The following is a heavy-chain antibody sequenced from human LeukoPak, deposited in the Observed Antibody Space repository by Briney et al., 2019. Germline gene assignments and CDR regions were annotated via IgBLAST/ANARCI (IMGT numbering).Heavy chain of an antibody. D-gene: IGHD3-10*01. J-gene: IGHJ4*02. Sequence: SQTLSLTCTVSGGSISSGSYYWSWIRQPAGKGLEWIGRIYTSGSANYNPSLKSRVTISVDTSKNQFSLKLSSVTAADTAVYYCARGTEEFGELLKVWGQGTLVTVSS. CDR2: IYTSGSA. V-gene: IGHV4-61*02. CDR1: GGSISSGSYY. CDR3: ARGTEEFGELLKV.